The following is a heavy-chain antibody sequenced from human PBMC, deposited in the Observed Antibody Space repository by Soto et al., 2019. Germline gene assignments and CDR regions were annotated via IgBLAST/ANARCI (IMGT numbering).Heavy chain of an antibody. V-gene: IGHV4-39*01. CDR1: GGSFSSSRSY. Sequence: SETLSLTCNVSGGSFSSSRSYWAWFRQPPGKELEWIANIFYAGNTYYNPSLKSRVTVSVDTSKNQFSLKLDSVTAADTAVYYCARQAAAPGIDLWFDPWGQGTLVTVSS. D-gene: IGHD6-13*01. CDR2: IFYAGNT. CDR3: ARQAAAPGIDLWFDP. J-gene: IGHJ5*02.